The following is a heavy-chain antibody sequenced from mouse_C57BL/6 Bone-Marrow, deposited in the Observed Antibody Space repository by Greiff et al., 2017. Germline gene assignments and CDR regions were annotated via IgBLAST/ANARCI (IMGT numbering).Heavy chain of an antibody. CDR3: TGLLYPRYFDY. CDR2: IDPENGDT. D-gene: IGHD2-1*01. V-gene: IGHV14-4*01. J-gene: IGHJ2*01. Sequence: EVQGVESGAELVRPGASVKLSCTASGFTIKDDYMHWVKQRPEQGLEWIGWIDPENGDTEYASKFQGKATITADTSSNTAYLQLSSLTSEDTAVYYCTGLLYPRYFDYWGQGTTLTVSA. CDR1: GFTIKDDY.